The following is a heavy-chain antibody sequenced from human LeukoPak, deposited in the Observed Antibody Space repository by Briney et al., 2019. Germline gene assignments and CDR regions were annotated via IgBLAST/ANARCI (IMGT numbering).Heavy chain of an antibody. Sequence: PSETLSLTCTVSGGSISSYYWSWIRQPPGKGLEWIGYIYYSGSTNYNPSLKSRVTISVDTSKNQFSLKLSSVTAADTAVYYCARGPNGHGYNYYYYGMDVWGKGPRSPSPQ. CDR3: ARGPNGHGYNYYYYGMDV. D-gene: IGHD5-18*01. V-gene: IGHV4-59*12. J-gene: IGHJ6*01. CDR2: IYYSGST. CDR1: GGSISSYY.